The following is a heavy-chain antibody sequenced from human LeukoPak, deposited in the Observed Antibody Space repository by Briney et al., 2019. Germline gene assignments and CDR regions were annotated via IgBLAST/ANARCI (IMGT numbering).Heavy chain of an antibody. Sequence: GGSLRLPCAASGFTVSSNYMSWVRQAPGKGLEWVSVIYSGGSTYYADSVKGRFTISGDNSKNTLYLQMNSLRAEDTAAYYCARGLTGMHAFDIWGQGTMVTVSS. J-gene: IGHJ3*02. CDR2: IYSGGST. CDR1: GFTVSSNY. V-gene: IGHV3-53*01. CDR3: ARGLTGMHAFDI. D-gene: IGHD1-14*01.